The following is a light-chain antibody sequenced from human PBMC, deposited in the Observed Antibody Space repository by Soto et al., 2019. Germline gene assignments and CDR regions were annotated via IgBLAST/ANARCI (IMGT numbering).Light chain of an antibody. CDR2: DVS. V-gene: IGLV2-14*01. Sequence: QSALTQPASVSGSPGQSITISCTGTSSDVGGYNYVSWYQQNPGKAPKLMIYDVSNRPSGVSNRFSGSKSGNTASLTISGLQDEDEADYYCTSYTSSSTPYVFGGGTKVTVL. CDR1: SSDVGGYNY. J-gene: IGLJ1*01. CDR3: TSYTSSSTPYV.